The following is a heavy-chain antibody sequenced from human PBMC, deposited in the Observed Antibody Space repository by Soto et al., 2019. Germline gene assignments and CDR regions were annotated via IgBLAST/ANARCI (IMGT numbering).Heavy chain of an antibody. CDR1: GFTFGDYY. CDR2: ISSSGSTI. Sequence: GGSLRLSCAASGFTFGDYYMSWIRQAPGKGLEWVSYISSSGSTIYYADSVKGRFTISRDNAKNSLYLQMNSLRAEDTAVYYCARDPKSRRFLEWLLDYYLFFDYWGQGTLVTVSS. D-gene: IGHD3-3*01. CDR3: ARDPKSRRFLEWLLDYYLFFDY. V-gene: IGHV3-11*01. J-gene: IGHJ4*02.